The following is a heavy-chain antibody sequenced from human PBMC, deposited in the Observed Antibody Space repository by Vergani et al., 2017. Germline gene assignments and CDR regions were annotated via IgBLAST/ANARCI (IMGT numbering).Heavy chain of an antibody. CDR3: TRPLRARSRVAAAGGGVGY. J-gene: IGHJ4*02. Sequence: QVQLVQSGAEVKKPGASVKVSCKASAYTFTSYYMHWVRQAPGQGLEWMGIINPSGGSTSYAQKFQGRVTMTRDTSTSTVYMELSSLRSEDTAVYYCTRPLRARSRVAAAGGGVGYWGQGTLVTVSS. D-gene: IGHD6-13*01. CDR2: INPSGGST. V-gene: IGHV1-46*03. CDR1: AYTFTSYY.